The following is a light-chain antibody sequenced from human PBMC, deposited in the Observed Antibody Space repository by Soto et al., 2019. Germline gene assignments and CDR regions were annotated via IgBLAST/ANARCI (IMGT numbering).Light chain of an antibody. CDR1: QSISNW. CDR3: HLSVRA. CDR2: DAS. Sequence: DIQMTQSPSTLSASVGDRVTITCRASQSISNWLAWYQQKPGKAPKLLIYDASNLESGVPSRFSGSGSGTEFTLTISCCFPDTSATDICHLSVRASVQG. V-gene: IGKV1-5*01. J-gene: IGKJ1*01.